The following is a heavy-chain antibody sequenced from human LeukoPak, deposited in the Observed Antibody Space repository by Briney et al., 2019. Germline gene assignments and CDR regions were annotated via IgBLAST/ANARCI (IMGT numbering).Heavy chain of an antibody. CDR2: ISAYNGNT. CDR3: ARQNYYDSSGPLDY. J-gene: IGHJ4*02. Sequence: ASVKVSCKASGYTFTSYGISWVRQAPGQGLEWMGWISAYNGNTNYAQKLQGRVTMTTDTSTSTAYMELRSLRSDDTAVYYCARQNYYDSSGPLDYWGQGTLVTVSS. D-gene: IGHD3-22*01. V-gene: IGHV1-18*01. CDR1: GYTFTSYG.